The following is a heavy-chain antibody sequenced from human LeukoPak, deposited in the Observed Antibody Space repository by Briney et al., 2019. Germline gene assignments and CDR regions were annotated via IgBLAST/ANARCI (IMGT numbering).Heavy chain of an antibody. CDR2: ISSSGSTI. D-gene: IGHD2-8*02. CDR1: GFTFSSYE. J-gene: IGHJ4*02. Sequence: GGSLRLSCAASGFTFSSYEMNWVRQAPGKGLEWVSYISSSGSTIYYADSVKGRFTISRDNAKNSLYLQMNSLRAEDTAVYYCARRYGWSKRYYFDYWGQGTLVTVSS. V-gene: IGHV3-48*03. CDR3: ARRYGWSKRYYFDY.